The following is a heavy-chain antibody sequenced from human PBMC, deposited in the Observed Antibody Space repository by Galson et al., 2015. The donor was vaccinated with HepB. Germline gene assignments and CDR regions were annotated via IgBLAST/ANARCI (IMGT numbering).Heavy chain of an antibody. CDR1: GVTVKNNY. V-gene: IGHV3-53*01. Sequence: SLRLSCAVSGVTVKNNYMSWVRQAPGKGLEWVSIIYSAGITYYAASVKGRFTIPRDNSKNTLYLQMDGLRAEDTAVYYCAREIGSGWDPYFYYYVDVWGKGTTVTVSS. D-gene: IGHD6-19*01. CDR3: AREIGSGWDPYFYYYVDV. J-gene: IGHJ6*03. CDR2: IYSAGIT.